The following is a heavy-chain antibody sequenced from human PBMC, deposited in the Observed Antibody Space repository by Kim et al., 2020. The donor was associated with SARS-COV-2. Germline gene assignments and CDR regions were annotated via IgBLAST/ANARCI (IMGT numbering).Heavy chain of an antibody. CDR1: GGSFSGYY. Sequence: SETLSLTCAVYGGSFSGYYWSWIRQPPGKGLEWIGEINHSGSTNYNPSLKSRVTISVDTSKNQFSLKLSSVTAADTAVYYCARAYYANNYGMDVWGQGTTVTVSS. CDR2: INHSGST. CDR3: ARAYYANNYGMDV. D-gene: IGHD3-10*01. V-gene: IGHV4-34*01. J-gene: IGHJ6*02.